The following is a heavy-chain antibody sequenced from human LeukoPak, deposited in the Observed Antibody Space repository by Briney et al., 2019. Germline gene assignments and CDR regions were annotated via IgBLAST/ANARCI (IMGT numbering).Heavy chain of an antibody. Sequence: PSETLSLTCTVSGGSISSNCWSWIRQPPGKGLEWIGCIYASGTTNYNPSLKGRLTISVDTSNSQFSLTVRSVTAADTAVYYCGGRGFWGQETLVTVSS. V-gene: IGHV4-4*09. J-gene: IGHJ4*02. CDR2: IYASGTT. D-gene: IGHD3-10*01. CDR3: GGRGF. CDR1: GGSISSNC.